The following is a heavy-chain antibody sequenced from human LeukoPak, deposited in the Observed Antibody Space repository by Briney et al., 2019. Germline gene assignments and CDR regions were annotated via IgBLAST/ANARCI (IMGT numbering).Heavy chain of an antibody. CDR1: GYSISSGYH. D-gene: IGHD1-20*01. Sequence: PSETLSLTCTVSGYSISSGYHWGWFRQPPGKGLQCIGNIYHGGQTYYNPSLKSRVIISVDTSKNQFSLNLSSVTAADTAVYYCARINWNPDYWGQGSLVTVSS. CDR3: ARINWNPDY. V-gene: IGHV4-38-2*02. CDR2: IYHGGQT. J-gene: IGHJ4*02.